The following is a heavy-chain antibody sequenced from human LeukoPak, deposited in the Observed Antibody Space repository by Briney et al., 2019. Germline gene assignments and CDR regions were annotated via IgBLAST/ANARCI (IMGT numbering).Heavy chain of an antibody. Sequence: ASVKVSCKAFGYTFTSNYMHWVRQAPGQGPEWMGVISPSGGSTTYAQKFQGRVTLTRDMSTSTDYLELSSLRSEDTAVYYCARDQHNWNYPTLNWYFDLWGRGTLVTVSS. CDR1: GYTFTSNY. D-gene: IGHD1-7*01. CDR2: ISPSGGST. CDR3: ARDQHNWNYPTLNWYFDL. V-gene: IGHV1-46*01. J-gene: IGHJ2*01.